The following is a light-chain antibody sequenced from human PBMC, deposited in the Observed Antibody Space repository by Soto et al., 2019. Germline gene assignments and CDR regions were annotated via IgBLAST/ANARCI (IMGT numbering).Light chain of an antibody. CDR3: CADAGRSTYV. CDR1: SSDVGSYNF. Sequence: QSALTQPASVSGSPGQSITISCTRASSDVGSYNFVSWYQQHPGEVPKVLIYEVSKRPSGASDRFSGSKSGNTASLTISGLQAEDEADYYCCADAGRSTYVFGTGTKVTVL. V-gene: IGLV2-23*02. J-gene: IGLJ1*01. CDR2: EVS.